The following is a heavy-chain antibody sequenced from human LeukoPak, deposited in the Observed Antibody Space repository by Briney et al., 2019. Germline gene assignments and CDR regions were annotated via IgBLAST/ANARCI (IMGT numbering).Heavy chain of an antibody. CDR3: ARDKGYGGNPGAYC. J-gene: IGHJ4*02. V-gene: IGHV3-21*01. Sequence: GGSLRLSCAASGFTFSSYSMNWVRQAPGKGLEWVSSISSSSSYIYYADSVKGRFTISRDNAKNSLYLQMNSLRAEDTAVYYCARDKGYGGNPGAYCWGQGTLVTVSS. CDR2: ISSSSSYI. CDR1: GFTFSSYS. D-gene: IGHD4-23*01.